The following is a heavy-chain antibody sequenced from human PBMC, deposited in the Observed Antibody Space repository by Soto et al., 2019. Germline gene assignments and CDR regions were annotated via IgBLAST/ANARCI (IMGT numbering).Heavy chain of an antibody. CDR3: ATSTGAPGNS. J-gene: IGHJ5*02. V-gene: IGHV3-33*01. CDR1: AFTLSSYG. CDR2: LWYGGINK. D-gene: IGHD3-10*01. Sequence: GGSLRLSCAASAFTLSSYGMHWVRQAPGKWLEWLAVLWYGGINKXXADSVKGPXPISRYNSKYTXYLQMXNLRAESTAVYYCATSTGAPGNSWRQGTLVTVSS.